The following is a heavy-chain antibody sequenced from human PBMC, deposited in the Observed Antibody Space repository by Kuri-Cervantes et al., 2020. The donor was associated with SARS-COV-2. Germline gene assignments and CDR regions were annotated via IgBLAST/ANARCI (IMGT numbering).Heavy chain of an antibody. V-gene: IGHV1-8*02. CDR3: ARDSGDWDPDGFDI. CDR1: GYTFTNND. Sequence: ASVKVSCKASGYTFTNNDIKWVRQASGQGLEWMGWMNPDTGNAGYGQKFQGRVTLTRITYISTAYMELSSLRFEDAAVYYFARDSGDWDPDGFDIWGQGTMVTVSS. J-gene: IGHJ3*02. D-gene: IGHD2-21*02. CDR2: MNPDTGNA.